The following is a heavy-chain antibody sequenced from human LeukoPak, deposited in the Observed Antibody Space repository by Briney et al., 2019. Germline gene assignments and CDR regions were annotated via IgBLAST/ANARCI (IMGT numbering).Heavy chain of an antibody. V-gene: IGHV4-59*01. Sequence: NPSETLSLTCTVSGGSISSYYWSWIRQPPGKGLEWIGYIYYSGSTNYNPSLKSRVTISVDTSKNQFSLKLSSVTAADTAVYYCARSQNYYGSGDYWGQGTLVTVSS. CDR2: IYYSGST. D-gene: IGHD3-10*01. J-gene: IGHJ4*02. CDR3: ARSQNYYGSGDY. CDR1: GGSISSYY.